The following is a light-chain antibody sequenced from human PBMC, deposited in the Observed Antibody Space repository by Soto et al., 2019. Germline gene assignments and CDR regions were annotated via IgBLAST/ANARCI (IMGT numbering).Light chain of an antibody. Sequence: EILLTQSPCTLSLSPGDRTTLSCRARQSVTSDYLAWYQQKPGQAPRPLIYGASIRATSIPDRFSGSGSETDFTLSISRLEPEDFAMYHCPQDGQSPLVTFGGGTKVEIK. CDR1: QSVTSDY. CDR3: PQDGQSPLVT. CDR2: GAS. J-gene: IGKJ4*01. V-gene: IGKV3-20*01.